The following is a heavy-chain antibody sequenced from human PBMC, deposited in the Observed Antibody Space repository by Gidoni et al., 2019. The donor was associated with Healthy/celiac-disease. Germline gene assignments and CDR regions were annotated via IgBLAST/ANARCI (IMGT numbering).Heavy chain of an antibody. D-gene: IGHD3-22*01. V-gene: IGHV4-61*02. CDR1: GGSISSGSYY. J-gene: IGHJ6*02. Sequence: QVQLQESGPGLVKPSQTLSLTCTVSGGSISSGSYYLSWIRQPAGKGLEWIGRIYTSGSTNYNPSLKSRVTISVDTSKNQFSLKLSSVTAADTAVYYCARDSYYYEDGMDVWGQGTTVTVSS. CDR3: ARDSYYYEDGMDV. CDR2: IYTSGST.